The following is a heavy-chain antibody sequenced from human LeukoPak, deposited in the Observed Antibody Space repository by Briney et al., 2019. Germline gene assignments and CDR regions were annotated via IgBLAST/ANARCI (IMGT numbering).Heavy chain of an antibody. CDR3: ARASYSYDINGWVPFDY. J-gene: IGHJ4*02. D-gene: IGHD3-22*01. CDR2: INHSGST. CDR1: GGSFSAYY. V-gene: IGHV4-34*01. Sequence: SETLSLTCAVYGGSFSAYYWSWIRQPPGKGLEWIGEINHSGSTNYNPSLKSRVTISVDTSKNHFSLRLSSVTAADTAVYYCARASYSYDINGWVPFDYWGQGTLVTVSS.